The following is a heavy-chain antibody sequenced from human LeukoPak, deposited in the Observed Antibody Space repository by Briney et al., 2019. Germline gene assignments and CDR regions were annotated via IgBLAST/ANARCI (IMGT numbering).Heavy chain of an antibody. CDR2: VKQDGTEK. Sequence: GGSLRLSCAASGFTFNSYWMNWVRQAPGKGLEWVANVKQDGTEKHYVDSVRGRFTISRDNAKNSLYLQMNSLRAEDTAVYYCARENAYLEWLLPEGVDYWGQGTLVTVSS. V-gene: IGHV3-7*01. CDR1: GFTFNSYW. CDR3: ARENAYLEWLLPEGVDY. D-gene: IGHD3-3*02. J-gene: IGHJ4*02.